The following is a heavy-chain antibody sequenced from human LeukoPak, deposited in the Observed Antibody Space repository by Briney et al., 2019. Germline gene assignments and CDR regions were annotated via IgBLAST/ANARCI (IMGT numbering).Heavy chain of an antibody. CDR1: GGSISSSSYY. V-gene: IGHV4-39*01. CDR2: IYYSGST. Sequence: SETLSLTCTVSGGSISSSSYYWGWVRQPPGKGLEWIGSIYYSGSTYYNPSLKSRVTISVDTSKNQFSLKLSSVTAADTAVYYCARQLGGAAQNWFDPWGQGTLVTVSS. CDR3: ARQLGGAAQNWFDP. J-gene: IGHJ5*02. D-gene: IGHD3-16*01.